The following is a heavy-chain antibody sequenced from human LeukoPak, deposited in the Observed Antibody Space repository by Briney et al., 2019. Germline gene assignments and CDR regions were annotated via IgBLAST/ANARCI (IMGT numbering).Heavy chain of an antibody. CDR3: ARDRAGRVWHFDY. CDR1: AYTFTGFY. CDR2: INPNTGDT. J-gene: IGHJ4*02. Sequence: GASVKVSCKASAYTFTGFYIHWVRQAPGQGLEWMGWINPNTGDTNYAQKLQGRVTMTGDTSITTVYMELSTLRSNDTAVYYCARDRAGRVWHFDYWGQGTLVTVSS. V-gene: IGHV1-2*02.